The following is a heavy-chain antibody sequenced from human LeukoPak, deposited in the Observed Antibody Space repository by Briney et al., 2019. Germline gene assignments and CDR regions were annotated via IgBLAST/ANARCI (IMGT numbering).Heavy chain of an antibody. Sequence: GGSLTLSFAASGFTFSDYAMNWVRQAPGKGLEWGSSIDSSGVATDSADSVRCRFTISRDNSKNSVSRQMHSLRAEDTAIHYCAKAQEWLAFPGDSLDYWGQGALVTVSS. D-gene: IGHD6-19*01. CDR1: GFTFSDYA. CDR2: IDSSGVAT. CDR3: AKAQEWLAFPGDSLDY. J-gene: IGHJ4*02. V-gene: IGHV3-23*01.